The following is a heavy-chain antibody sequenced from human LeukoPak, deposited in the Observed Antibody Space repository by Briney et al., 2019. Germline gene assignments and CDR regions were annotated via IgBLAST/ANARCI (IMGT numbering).Heavy chain of an antibody. J-gene: IGHJ1*01. CDR3: ARGALGELSLVSEYFQR. Sequence: GESLKISCKGSGYSFTSYWIGWVRQMPGKGLEWMGIIYPGDSDTRYSPSFQGQVTISADKSISTAYLQWSSLKASDTAMYYCARGALGELSLVSEYFQRWGQGTLVTVSS. CDR1: GYSFTSYW. CDR2: IYPGDSDT. D-gene: IGHD3-16*02. V-gene: IGHV5-51*01.